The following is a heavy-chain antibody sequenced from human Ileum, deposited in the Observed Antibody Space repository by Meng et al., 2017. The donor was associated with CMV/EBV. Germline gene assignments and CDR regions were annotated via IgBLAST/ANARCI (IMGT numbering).Heavy chain of an antibody. J-gene: IGHJ4*02. Sequence: QVQVVVCGGGVVQAGRSLRLSCAASGFTFSNYEMHWVGQAPGKGLEWVTLVVNDGNKKYYADSVKGRFTISRDNSAKMVYLEMNNLRPEDTAIYYCARDFDYWGQGTLVTVSS. CDR3: ARDFDY. CDR1: GFTFSNYE. V-gene: IGHV3-30-3*01. CDR2: VVNDGNKK.